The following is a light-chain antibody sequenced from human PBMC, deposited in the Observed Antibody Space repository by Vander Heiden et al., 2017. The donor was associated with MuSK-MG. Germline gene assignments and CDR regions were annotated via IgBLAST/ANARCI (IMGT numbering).Light chain of an antibody. J-gene: IGKJ5*01. CDR2: AAS. CDR3: QQTYSIHTPRIT. CDR1: QSISTY. Sequence: DIQMTQSPSSLSASLGDRATITCRASQSISTYLNWYQQKPGKAPKLLIYAASSLQSGDPSRFSGSGYGTDFTLTISNLQPEEFATYYCQQTYSIHTPRITFGQGTRLEIK. V-gene: IGKV1-39*01.